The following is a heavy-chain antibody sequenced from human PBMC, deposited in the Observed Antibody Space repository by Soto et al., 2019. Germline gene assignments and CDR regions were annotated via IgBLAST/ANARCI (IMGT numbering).Heavy chain of an antibody. CDR3: ARVSHYDFWSGYEPSQTQYYYYGMDV. CDR2: IRQDGSQK. J-gene: IGHJ6*02. D-gene: IGHD3-3*01. CDR1: GFTFSSYW. V-gene: IGHV3-7*02. Sequence: PGGSLRLSCAASGFTFSSYWMSWVRQAPGTGLEWVANIRQDGSQKWYVDSVKGRFTISRDNSKNTLYLQMNSLRAEDTAVYYCARVSHYDFWSGYEPSQTQYYYYGMDVWGQGTTVTVSS.